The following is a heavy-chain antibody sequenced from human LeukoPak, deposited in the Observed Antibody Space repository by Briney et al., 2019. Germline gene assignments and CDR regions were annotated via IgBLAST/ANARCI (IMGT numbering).Heavy chain of an antibody. CDR1: GASINTYF. CDR2: IHASGTT. D-gene: IGHD1-26*01. Sequence: SETLSLTCTVSGASINTYFWSWFRQPAGKGLEWIGRIHASGTTNYNPSLKSRVSMSVDVSKNQFSLRLNSVTAADTAVFYCARDIGSRVWGKGTTVIVSS. CDR3: ARDIGSRV. V-gene: IGHV4-4*07. J-gene: IGHJ6*04.